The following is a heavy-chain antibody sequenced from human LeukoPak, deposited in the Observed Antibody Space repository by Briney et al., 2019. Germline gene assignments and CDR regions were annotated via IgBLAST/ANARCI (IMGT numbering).Heavy chain of an antibody. J-gene: IGHJ3*02. D-gene: IGHD6-13*01. Sequence: PGGSLRLSCAASGFTFSSYAMHWVRQAPGKGLEWVAVISYDGSNKYYADSVKGRFTISRDNSKNTLYLQMNSLRAEDTAVYYCARAYSSSDVADAFDIWGQGTMVTVSS. CDR3: ARAYSSSDVADAFDI. V-gene: IGHV3-30-3*01. CDR1: GFTFSSYA. CDR2: ISYDGSNK.